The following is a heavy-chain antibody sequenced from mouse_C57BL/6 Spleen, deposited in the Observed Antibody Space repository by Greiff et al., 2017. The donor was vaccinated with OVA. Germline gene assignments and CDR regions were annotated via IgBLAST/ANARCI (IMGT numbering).Heavy chain of an antibody. CDR2: IYPGDGDT. CDR1: GYAFSSSW. CDR3: ARYSNGAMDY. J-gene: IGHJ4*01. V-gene: IGHV1-82*01. D-gene: IGHD2-5*01. Sequence: QVQLQQSGPELVKPGASVKISCKASGYAFSSSWMNWVKQRPGKGLEWIGRIYPGDGDTNYNGKFKGKATLTADKSSSTAYMQLSSLTSEDSAVYFCARYSNGAMDYWGQGTSVTVSS.